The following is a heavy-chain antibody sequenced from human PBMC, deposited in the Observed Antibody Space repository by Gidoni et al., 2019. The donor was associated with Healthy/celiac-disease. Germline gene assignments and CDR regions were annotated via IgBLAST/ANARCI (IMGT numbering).Heavy chain of an antibody. J-gene: IGHJ6*02. CDR1: GVSISSSNW. CDR3: ASSGYYYGSGSNYYYDGMDV. Sequence: QVQLQESGPGLVKPSGTLSLTCAVSGVSISSSNWWSWVRQPPGKGLAWIGEIYHSGSTNYNPSIKRRVTISVDKAKNQLSLKLSSVTAADTAVYYCASSGYYYGSGSNYYYDGMDVWGQGTTVTVSS. CDR2: IYHSGST. D-gene: IGHD3-10*01. V-gene: IGHV4-4*02.